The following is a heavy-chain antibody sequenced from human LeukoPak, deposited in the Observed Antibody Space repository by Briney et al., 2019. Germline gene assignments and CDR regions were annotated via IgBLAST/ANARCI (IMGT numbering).Heavy chain of an antibody. D-gene: IGHD1-26*01. J-gene: IGHJ3*02. Sequence: PSETLSLTCTVSGGSISSYYWGWIRQPPGKGLEWIGSIYHSGSTYYNPSLKSRVTISVDTSKNQFSLKLSSVTAADTAVYYCARGRSIVGATSAFDIWGQGTMVTVSS. CDR2: IYHSGST. V-gene: IGHV4-38-2*02. CDR3: ARGRSIVGATSAFDI. CDR1: GGSISSYY.